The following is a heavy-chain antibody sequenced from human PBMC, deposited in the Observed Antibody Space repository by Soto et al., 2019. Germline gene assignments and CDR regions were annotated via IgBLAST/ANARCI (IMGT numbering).Heavy chain of an antibody. D-gene: IGHD3-16*01. CDR2: IYYSGRT. V-gene: IGHV4-59*01. CDR1: GGSFSDYQ. Sequence: QVQLQESGPGLVKPSETLSLTCTVSGGSFSDYQWNWIRQSPGKGLERIGSIYYSGRTNYNPSLKSSITISLYTSRKPLSLRLRSVTAADTAVYFCARMRGLGEIAPYFDYWGQGTLVTVSS. CDR3: ARMRGLGEIAPYFDY. J-gene: IGHJ4*02.